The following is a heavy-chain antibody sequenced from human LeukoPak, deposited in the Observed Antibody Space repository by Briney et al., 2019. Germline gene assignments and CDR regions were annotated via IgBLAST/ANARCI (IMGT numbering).Heavy chain of an antibody. Sequence: GGSLRLSCAVSGITFTTTDVSWVRLAPGKGLEWVSTITKSGGSTYYADSVKGRFTISRDNSKDTLFLQMNSLRAEDTAVYYCANVVGGYWGQGTLVTVPS. CDR1: GITFTTTD. D-gene: IGHD2-21*01. V-gene: IGHV3-23*01. CDR2: ITKSGGST. J-gene: IGHJ4*02. CDR3: ANVVGGY.